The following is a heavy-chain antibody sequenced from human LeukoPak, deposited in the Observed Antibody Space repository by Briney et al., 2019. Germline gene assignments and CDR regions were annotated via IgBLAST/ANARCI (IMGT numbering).Heavy chain of an antibody. CDR3: AREAYSSGCDY. J-gene: IGHJ4*02. CDR2: IDGDDSRT. CDR1: GFTFNSYW. V-gene: IGHV3-74*01. Sequence: PGGSLRLSCAASGFTFNSYWMHWVRQVPGKGLVWVSRIDGDDSRTNYADSVKGRFTISRDNARNTLYLQMNSLRTEDTAVYYCAREAYSSGCDYWGQGTPVTVSS. D-gene: IGHD6-19*01.